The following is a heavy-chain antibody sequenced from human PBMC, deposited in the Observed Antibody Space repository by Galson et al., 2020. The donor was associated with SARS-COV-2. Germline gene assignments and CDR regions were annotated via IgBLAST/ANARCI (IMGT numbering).Heavy chain of an antibody. Sequence: GESLKISCAGSGFTFSSYGMHWVRQAPGKGLEWVAGISYDGKNKMYGASVKGRFSISRDNSKNTLYLQMNSLTGEDTGVFYCAKDKGSDISNWWDFWGQGTLVNVSS. J-gene: IGHJ5*01. CDR3: AKDKGSDISNWWDF. CDR1: GFTFSSYG. V-gene: IGHV3-30*18. D-gene: IGHD2-15*01. CDR2: ISYDGKNK.